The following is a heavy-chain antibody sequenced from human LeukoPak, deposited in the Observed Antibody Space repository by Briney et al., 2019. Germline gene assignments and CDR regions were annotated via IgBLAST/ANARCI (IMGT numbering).Heavy chain of an antibody. CDR1: GGSFSGYY. CDR2: INHSGST. V-gene: IGHV4-34*01. D-gene: IGHD2-15*01. J-gene: IGHJ4*02. Sequence: PSETLSLTCAVYGGSFSGYYWSWIRQPPGKGLEWIGEINHSGSTNYNPSPKSRVTISVDTSKNQFSLKLSSVTAADTAVYYCARRYCSGGSCYFDYWGQGTLVTVSS. CDR3: ARRYCSGGSCYFDY.